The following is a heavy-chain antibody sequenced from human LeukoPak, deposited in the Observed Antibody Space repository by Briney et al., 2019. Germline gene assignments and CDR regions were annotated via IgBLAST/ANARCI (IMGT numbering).Heavy chain of an antibody. D-gene: IGHD5-12*01. J-gene: IGHJ4*02. CDR3: ARVPPMEYGGYLDFDY. Sequence: ASVKVSCKASGYTFTSYDINWVRQATGQGLEWMGWMNPNSGNTGYAQKFQGRVTMTRNTSISTAYMELSSLRSEDTAVYYCARVPPMEYGGYLDFDYWGQGTLVTVSS. CDR2: MNPNSGNT. V-gene: IGHV1-8*01. CDR1: GYTFTSYD.